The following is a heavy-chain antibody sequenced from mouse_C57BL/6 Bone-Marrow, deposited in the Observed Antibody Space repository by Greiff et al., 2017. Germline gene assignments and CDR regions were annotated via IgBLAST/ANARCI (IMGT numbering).Heavy chain of an antibody. CDR1: GFTFSSYG. J-gene: IGHJ1*03. V-gene: IGHV5-6*01. CDR3: ARHDEGGDWYFDV. CDR2: ISSGGSYT. Sequence: EVKLVESGGDLVKPGGSLKLSCAASGFTFSSYGMSWVRQTPDKRLEWVATISSGGSYTYYPDSVKGRFTISRDNAKNTLYLQMSSLKSEDTAMYYCARHDEGGDWYFDVWGTGTTVTVSS.